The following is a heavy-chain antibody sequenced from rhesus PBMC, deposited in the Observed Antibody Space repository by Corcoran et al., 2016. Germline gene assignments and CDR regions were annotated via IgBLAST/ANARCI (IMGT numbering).Heavy chain of an antibody. V-gene: IGHV4-99*01. CDR2: MGGSSGST. CDR1: GYSISSGYY. Sequence: QVQLQESGPGLVKPSETLSLTCAVSGYSISSGYYWGWIRQPPGKGLEWIGYMGGSSGSTSYHPPLKSRVAISNAPSKNQFSLKLSSVTAADTAVYYCARHIGGVISFDYWGQGVLVTVSS. CDR3: ARHIGGVISFDY. D-gene: IGHD3-22*01. J-gene: IGHJ4*01.